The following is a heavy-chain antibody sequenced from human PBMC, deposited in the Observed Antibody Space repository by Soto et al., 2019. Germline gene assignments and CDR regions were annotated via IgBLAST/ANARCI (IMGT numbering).Heavy chain of an antibody. V-gene: IGHV4-34*01. Sequence: PSETLSLTCPVSGGSFTRYYGSWIRQHRGKGLEWIGEIKNSGSTNYNPSLKSRVSISVDRSKNQFSLKLSSVTAADTAVYYCARVPDYWGQGILVTVSS. CDR1: GGSFTRYY. CDR2: IKNSGST. D-gene: IGHD2-2*01. J-gene: IGHJ4*02. CDR3: ARVPDY.